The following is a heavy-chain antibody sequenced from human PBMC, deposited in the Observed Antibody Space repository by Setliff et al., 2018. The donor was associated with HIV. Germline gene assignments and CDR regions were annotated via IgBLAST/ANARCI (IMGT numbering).Heavy chain of an antibody. Sequence: GASVKVSCKASGYTFTSFDINRVRQATGHGLEWMGWMNANTGDTGYAQNFQGRVTMTRDTSISTAYMELSSLTSDDTAVYYCARGSSWCGGDCERDYWGQGTLVTVSS. CDR1: GYTFTSFD. CDR3: ARGSSWCGGDCERDY. D-gene: IGHD2-21*02. V-gene: IGHV1-8*01. CDR2: MNANTGDT. J-gene: IGHJ4*02.